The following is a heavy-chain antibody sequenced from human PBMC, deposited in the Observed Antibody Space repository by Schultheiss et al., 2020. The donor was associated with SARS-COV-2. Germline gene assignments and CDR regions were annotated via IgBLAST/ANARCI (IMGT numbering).Heavy chain of an antibody. V-gene: IGHV3-11*06. Sequence: GGSLRLSCAASGFTFSDYYMSWIRQAPGKGLEWVSYISSSSSHTNYADSVKGRFTISRDNAKNSLYLQMNSLRAEDTAVYYCARDDGDSSGYYYHWGQGTLVTVSS. CDR3: ARDDGDSSGYYYH. CDR2: ISSSSSHT. J-gene: IGHJ5*02. CDR1: GFTFSDYY. D-gene: IGHD3-22*01.